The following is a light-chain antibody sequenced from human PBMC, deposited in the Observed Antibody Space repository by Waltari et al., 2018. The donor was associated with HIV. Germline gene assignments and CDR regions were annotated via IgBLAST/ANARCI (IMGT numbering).Light chain of an antibody. CDR2: GKN. CDR3: NSRDSSGNHWV. Sequence: SSELTHDPAVSVALGPTVRITCHGDSLRSYYASWYQQKPGQAPVLVIYGKNNRPSGIPDRFSGSSSGNTASLTITGAQAEDEADYYCNSRDSSGNHWVFGGGTKLTVL. V-gene: IGLV3-19*01. CDR1: SLRSYY. J-gene: IGLJ3*02.